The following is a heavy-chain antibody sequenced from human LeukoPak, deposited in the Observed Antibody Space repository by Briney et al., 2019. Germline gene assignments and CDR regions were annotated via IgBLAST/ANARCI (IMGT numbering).Heavy chain of an antibody. CDR3: ARGQQLAYYFDY. Sequence: SETLSLTCAVYGGSFSGYYWSWIRQPPGKGLEWIGYIYYSGSTNYNPSLKSRVTISVDTSKNQFSLKLSSVTAADTAVYYCARGQQLAYYFDYWGQGTLVTVSS. V-gene: IGHV4-59*01. D-gene: IGHD6-13*01. CDR1: GGSFSGYY. J-gene: IGHJ4*02. CDR2: IYYSGST.